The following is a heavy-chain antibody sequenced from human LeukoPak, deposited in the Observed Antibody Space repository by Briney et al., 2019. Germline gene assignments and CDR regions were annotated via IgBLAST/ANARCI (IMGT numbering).Heavy chain of an antibody. CDR1: GFPFGTYG. J-gene: IGHJ2*01. V-gene: IGHV3-23*01. D-gene: IGHD7-27*01. Sequence: PGGSLRLSCEASGFPFGTYGMTWVRQAPGKGLEWVSGITGSSTWTYYADSVRGRFTISRDNSKNTLHLQMDNLTADDTAIYYCAREWVSLGTGYFDLWGRGALVTVSS. CDR3: AREWVSLGTGYFDL. CDR2: ITGSSTWT.